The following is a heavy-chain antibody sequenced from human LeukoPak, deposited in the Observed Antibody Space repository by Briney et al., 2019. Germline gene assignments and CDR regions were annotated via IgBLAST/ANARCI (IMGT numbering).Heavy chain of an antibody. V-gene: IGHV1-69*04. Sequence: SVKVSCKASGGTFSSYTISWVRQAPGQGLEWMGRIIPILGIANYAQKFQGRVTITADKPTSTAYMELSSLRSEDTAVYYCAREYCSSTSCLYLYYMDVWGKGTTVTVSS. J-gene: IGHJ6*03. CDR1: GGTFSSYT. CDR3: AREYCSSTSCLYLYYMDV. CDR2: IIPILGIA. D-gene: IGHD2-2*01.